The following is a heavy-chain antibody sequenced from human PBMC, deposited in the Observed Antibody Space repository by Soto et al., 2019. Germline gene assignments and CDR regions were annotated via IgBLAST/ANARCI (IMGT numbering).Heavy chain of an antibody. CDR3: ARGGNTVTTDGRCS. V-gene: IGHV4-30-4*01. D-gene: IGHD4-17*01. CDR1: GGSISSGDYY. Sequence: QVQLQESGPGLVKPSQTLSLTCTVSGGSISSGDYYWSWIRQPPGKGLEWIGYIYYSGSTYYNPSLKSGVTISVDASQNLFYPTLRSVAAPEPAVYYCARGGNTVTTDGRCSWGQATLVTVSS. J-gene: IGHJ1*01. CDR2: IYYSGST.